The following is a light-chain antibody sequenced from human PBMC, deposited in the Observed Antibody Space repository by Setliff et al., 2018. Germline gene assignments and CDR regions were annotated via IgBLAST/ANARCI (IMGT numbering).Light chain of an antibody. CDR2: EVS. J-gene: IGLJ1*01. V-gene: IGLV2-14*01. CDR3: SSYTSLSTRV. CDR1: SSDVGDYKY. Sequence: QSVLTQPASVSGSPGQSITISCTGTSSDVGDYKYVSWYQPLPGKAPKLIIFEVSNRPSGIPNRFSGSKSGNTASLSISGLQAEDEADYYCSSYTSLSTRVFGTGTKVTVL.